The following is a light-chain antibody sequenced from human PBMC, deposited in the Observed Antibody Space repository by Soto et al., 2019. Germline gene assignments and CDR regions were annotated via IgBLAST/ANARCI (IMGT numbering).Light chain of an antibody. CDR1: SSDVGGSNY. CDR2: EVS. Sequence: QSALTQPASVSGSPGQSITISCTGTSSDVGGSNYVSWYQQSPGKAPKLMIYEVSNRPSGVSNRFSVSKSGDTASLTISGLQAEDEADYYCSSYTSSSTLVFGGGTKLTVL. J-gene: IGLJ2*01. CDR3: SSYTSSSTLV. V-gene: IGLV2-14*01.